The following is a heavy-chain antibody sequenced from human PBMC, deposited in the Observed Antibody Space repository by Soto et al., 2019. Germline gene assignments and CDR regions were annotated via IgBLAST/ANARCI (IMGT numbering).Heavy chain of an antibody. D-gene: IGHD1-1*01. J-gene: IGHJ6*02. V-gene: IGHV5-51*01. CDR3: ARRRNDYHYGMDV. CDR1: GYSFTSYW. Sequence: PGQSLKISCKGSGYSFTSYWIGWVRQMPGKGLEWMGIIYPGDSDTRYSPSFQGQVTISADKSISTAYLQWSSLKASDTAMYYCARRRNDYHYGMDVWGQGTTVTLSS. CDR2: IYPGDSDT.